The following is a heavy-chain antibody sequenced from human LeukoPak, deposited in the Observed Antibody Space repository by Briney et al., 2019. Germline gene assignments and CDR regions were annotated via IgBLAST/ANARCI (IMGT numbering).Heavy chain of an antibody. Sequence: SQTLSLTCAISGDSVSRNSAAWNWIRQSPSRGLEWLGRTYYRSKWYNDYAVSVKRRITINPDTSKNHFSLQLDSVTPEDTAVYWCNSGNYFSDSWGQGTLVTVSS. CDR2: TYYRSKWYN. V-gene: IGHV6-1*01. CDR3: NSGNYFSDS. CDR1: GDSVSRNSAA. J-gene: IGHJ4*02. D-gene: IGHD3-10*01.